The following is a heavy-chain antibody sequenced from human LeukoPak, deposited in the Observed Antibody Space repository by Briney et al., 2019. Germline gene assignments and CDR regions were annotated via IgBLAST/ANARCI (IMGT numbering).Heavy chain of an antibody. D-gene: IGHD6-13*01. J-gene: IGHJ5*02. V-gene: IGHV3-21*01. CDR3: ARDSEPGIAAAGTGDWFDP. CDR1: GFTFSSYS. CDR2: ISGSSSYI. Sequence: GGSLRLSCVASGFTFSSYSMNWVRQAPGKGLGWGSSISGSSSYIYYADSVKGRFTISRDNAKNSLYLQMNSLRAEDTAGYYCARDSEPGIAAAGTGDWFDPWGQGTLVTVSS.